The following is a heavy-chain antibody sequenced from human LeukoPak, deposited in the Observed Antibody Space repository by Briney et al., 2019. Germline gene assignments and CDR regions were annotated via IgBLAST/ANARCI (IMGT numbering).Heavy chain of an antibody. Sequence: GGSLRLSCAASGFTVSRDYMSWVRQAPGKGLELVSFIYSDGRTYYADSVKGRFTISRDNSRNTLYLQMNYLRAEDSAVYYCARYVDSYYDSSGYYCDYDAFDIWGQGTMVTVSS. CDR2: IYSDGRT. V-gene: IGHV3-53*01. J-gene: IGHJ3*02. CDR1: GFTVSRDY. D-gene: IGHD3-22*01. CDR3: ARYVDSYYDSSGYYCDYDAFDI.